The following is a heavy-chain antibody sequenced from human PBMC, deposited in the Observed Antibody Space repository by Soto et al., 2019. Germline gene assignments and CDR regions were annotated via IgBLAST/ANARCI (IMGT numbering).Heavy chain of an antibody. J-gene: IGHJ4*02. D-gene: IGHD3-10*01. CDR3: AREVQVHTPAFVY. CDR1: GGTFNTYA. Sequence: QVQLVQSGAEVKKPGSSVKVSCQTSGGTFNTYAMNWVRQAPGQGPEWMGDISPMFGAANYAPKFQGRVTITADEYTGTSYMPLSSLTSEDTALYFCAREVQVHTPAFVYWGQGTLVTVSS. CDR2: ISPMFGAA. V-gene: IGHV1-69*19.